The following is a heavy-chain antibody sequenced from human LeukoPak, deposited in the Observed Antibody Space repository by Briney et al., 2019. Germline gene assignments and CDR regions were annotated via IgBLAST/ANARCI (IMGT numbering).Heavy chain of an antibody. J-gene: IGHJ6*04. V-gene: IGHV1-69*13. Sequence: SVKVSCKASGGTFSSYAISWVRQAPGQGLEWMGGIIPIFGTANYAQKFQGRVTITADESTSTAYMELSSLRSEDTAVYYCARDRSHCSSTSRYYYYGMDVWGKGTTVTVSS. D-gene: IGHD2-2*01. CDR3: ARDRSHCSSTSRYYYYGMDV. CDR1: GGTFSSYA. CDR2: IIPIFGTA.